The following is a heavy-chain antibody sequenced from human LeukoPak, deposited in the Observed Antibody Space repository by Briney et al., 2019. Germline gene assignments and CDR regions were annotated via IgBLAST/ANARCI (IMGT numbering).Heavy chain of an antibody. CDR2: IYHSGST. D-gene: IGHD2-2*01. V-gene: IGHV4-4*02. CDR3: ARDLKSDCSSTSCYEGDKAFDI. J-gene: IGHJ3*02. CDR1: GGSISSSNW. Sequence: SETLSLTCAVSGGSISSSNWWSWVRQPPGKGLEWIGEIYHSGSTNYNPSLKSRVTISVDKSKNQFSLKLSSVTAADTAVYYCARDLKSDCSSTSCYEGDKAFDIWGQGTMVTVSS.